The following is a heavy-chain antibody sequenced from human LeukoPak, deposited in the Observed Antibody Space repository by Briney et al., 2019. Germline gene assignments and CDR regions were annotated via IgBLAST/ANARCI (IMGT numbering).Heavy chain of an antibody. CDR3: ASTGWRDCSGGSCYSELTPAHGAFDI. CDR2: MNPNSGNT. J-gene: IGHJ3*02. V-gene: IGHV1-18*01. CDR1: GYTFTSYD. D-gene: IGHD2-15*01. Sequence: ASVKVSCKASGYTFTSYDINWVRQATGQGLEWMGWMNPNSGNTNYAQKLQGRVTMTTDTSTSTAYMELRSLRSDDTAVYYCASTGWRDCSGGSCYSELTPAHGAFDIWGQGTMVTVSS.